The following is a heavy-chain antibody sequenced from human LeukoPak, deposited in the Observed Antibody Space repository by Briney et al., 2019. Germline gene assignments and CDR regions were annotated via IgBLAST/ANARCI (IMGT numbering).Heavy chain of an antibody. CDR1: GFTVSSNY. D-gene: IGHD3-10*01. CDR2: IYSGGST. V-gene: IGHV3-66*01. J-gene: IGHJ6*02. CDR3: ARDKRGTYYYGSGSYYMDYNGMDV. Sequence: GGSLRLSCAASGFTVSSNYMSWVRQAPGKGLEWVSVIYSGGSTYYADSVKGRFTISRDNSKNTLYLQMNSLRAEDTAVYYCARDKRGTYYYGSGSYYMDYNGMDVWGQGTTVTVSS.